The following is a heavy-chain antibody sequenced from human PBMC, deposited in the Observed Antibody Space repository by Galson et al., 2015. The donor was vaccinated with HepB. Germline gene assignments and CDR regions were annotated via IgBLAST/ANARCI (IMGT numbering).Heavy chain of an antibody. CDR2: ISSSSSYT. J-gene: IGHJ6*02. Sequence: SLRLSCAASGFTFSDYYMSWIRQAPGKGLEWVSYISSSSSYTNYADSVKGRFTISRDNAKNSLYLQMNSLRAEDTAVYYCARPIAAAGNYYYYGMDVWGQGTTVTVSS. V-gene: IGHV3-11*06. CDR3: ARPIAAAGNYYYYGMDV. CDR1: GFTFSDYY. D-gene: IGHD6-13*01.